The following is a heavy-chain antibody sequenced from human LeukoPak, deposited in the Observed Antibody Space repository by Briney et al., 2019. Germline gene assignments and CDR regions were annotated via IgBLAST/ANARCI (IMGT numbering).Heavy chain of an antibody. J-gene: IGHJ4*02. CDR2: IYTTGST. CDR1: GGSITSGDFY. CDR3: ARQTGSGLFILP. V-gene: IGHV4-61*02. D-gene: IGHD3/OR15-3a*01. Sequence: SETLSLTCTVSGGSITSGDFYWSWIRRPAGKALEWIGRIYTTGSTDYNPSLRSRVTISIDTSKNQFSLRLTSVTAADTAVYYCARQTGSGLFILPGGQGTLVTVSS.